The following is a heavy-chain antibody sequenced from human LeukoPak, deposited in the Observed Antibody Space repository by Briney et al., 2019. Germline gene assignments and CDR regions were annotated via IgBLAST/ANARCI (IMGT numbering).Heavy chain of an antibody. J-gene: IGHJ4*02. V-gene: IGHV3-30-3*01. CDR1: GFTFSSYA. CDR3: AREYGGYYSIFDY. D-gene: IGHD3-22*01. Sequence: GGSLRLSCAASGFTFSSYAMHWVRQAPGKGLEWVAVVSYDGSNKYYADSVKGRFTISRDNSKNTLYLQMNSLRAEDTAVYYCAREYGGYYSIFDYWGQGTLVTVSS. CDR2: VSYDGSNK.